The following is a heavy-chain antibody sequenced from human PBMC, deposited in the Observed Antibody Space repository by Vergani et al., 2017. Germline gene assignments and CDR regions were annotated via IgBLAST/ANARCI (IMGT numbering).Heavy chain of an antibody. CDR2: ISSSSSYI. CDR1: GFTFSSYS. V-gene: IGHV3-21*01. CDR3: ARDLNYXFWSGYRAYYYYYYGMDV. Sequence: EVQLVESGGGLVKPGGSLRLSCAASGFTFSSYSMNWVRQAPGKGLEWVSSISSSSSYIYYADSVKGRFTISRDNAKNSLYLQMNSLRAEDTAVYYCARDLNYXFWSGYRAYYYYYYGMDVWGQGTTVTVSS. J-gene: IGHJ6*02. D-gene: IGHD3-3*01.